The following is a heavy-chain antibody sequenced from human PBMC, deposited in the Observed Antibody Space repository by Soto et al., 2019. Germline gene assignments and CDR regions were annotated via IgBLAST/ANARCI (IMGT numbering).Heavy chain of an antibody. J-gene: IGHJ4*02. Sequence: PGGSLRLSCVASGFIFSDYYMTWIRQAPGKGLEWVSYISNSESDIYYADSVKGRFTISRDNAKKSLYLQMNSLRAEDTAIYYCAGSSGYSYGYPSFYFDYWGQGTLVTVSS. D-gene: IGHD5-18*01. CDR3: AGSSGYSYGYPSFYFDY. V-gene: IGHV3-11*01. CDR1: GFIFSDYY. CDR2: ISNSESDI.